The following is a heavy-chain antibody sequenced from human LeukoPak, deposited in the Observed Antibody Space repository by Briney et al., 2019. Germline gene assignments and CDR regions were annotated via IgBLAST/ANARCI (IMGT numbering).Heavy chain of an antibody. J-gene: IGHJ4*02. CDR2: INHSGST. V-gene: IGHV4-34*01. D-gene: IGHD4/OR15-4a*01. CDR3: ARANYTAYYFDY. Sequence: SETLSLTCAVYGGSFSGYYWSWIRQPPGKGLEWIGEINHSGSTNYNPSLKSRVTISVDTSKNQFSLKLSSVTAADTAVYYCARANYTAYYFDYWGQGTLDTVSS. CDR1: GGSFSGYY.